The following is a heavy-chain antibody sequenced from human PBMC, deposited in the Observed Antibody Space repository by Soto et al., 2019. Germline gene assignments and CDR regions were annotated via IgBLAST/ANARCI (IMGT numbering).Heavy chain of an antibody. D-gene: IGHD3-22*01. CDR2: IRSKANSYAT. CDR3: TRHSEYYDSSGYYYDGY. J-gene: IGHJ4*02. CDR1: GFTFSGSA. Sequence: EVQLVESGGGLVQPGGSLKLSCAASGFTFSGSAMHWVRQASGKGLEWVGRIRSKANSYATAYAASVKGRFTISRDDSKNTAYLQMNSLKTEDTAVYYCTRHSEYYDSSGYYYDGYWGQGTLVTVSS. V-gene: IGHV3-73*01.